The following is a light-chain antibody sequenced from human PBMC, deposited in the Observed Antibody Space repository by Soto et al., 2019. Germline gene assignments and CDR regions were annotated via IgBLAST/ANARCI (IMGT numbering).Light chain of an antibody. J-gene: IGLJ1*01. V-gene: IGLV1-40*01. CDR1: SSNIGSGYD. CDR3: QSYDRSLRGYV. CDR2: GNT. Sequence: QSVLTQPPSVSGAPGQRVTISCTGTSSNIGSGYDVHWYQHLPGTAPKLLIYGNTIRPSGVPDRFSGSKSGTSASLAITGLQAGDEADYYCQSYDRSLRGYVFGTGTKVTVL.